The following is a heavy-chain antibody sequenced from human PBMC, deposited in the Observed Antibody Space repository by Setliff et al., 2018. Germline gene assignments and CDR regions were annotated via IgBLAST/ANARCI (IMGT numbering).Heavy chain of an antibody. CDR3: ARSTETFSGEDFYFFYYMDV. D-gene: IGHD4-4*01. Sequence: PSETLSLTCTVSGGSISSYYWSWIRQPPGKGLEWIGYIYYSGSTNYNPSLKSRVTISVDTSKNQFSLKLSSVTAADTALYYCARSTETFSGEDFYFFYYMDVWGKGTTVTVSS. V-gene: IGHV4-59*01. J-gene: IGHJ6*03. CDR1: GGSISSYY. CDR2: IYYSGST.